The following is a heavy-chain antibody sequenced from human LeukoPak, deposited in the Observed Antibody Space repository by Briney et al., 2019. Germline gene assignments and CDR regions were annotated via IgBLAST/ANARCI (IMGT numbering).Heavy chain of an antibody. Sequence: SETLSLTCTVSGGSISSYYWSWIRQPPGKGLEWIGYIYYSGSTNYNPSLKSRVTISVDTSKNQFSLKLSSVTAADTAVYYCARDLPGYCSGGSCYGWFDPWGQGTLVTVSS. V-gene: IGHV4-59*01. CDR2: IYYSGST. J-gene: IGHJ5*02. CDR1: GGSISSYY. CDR3: ARDLPGYCSGGSCYGWFDP. D-gene: IGHD2-15*01.